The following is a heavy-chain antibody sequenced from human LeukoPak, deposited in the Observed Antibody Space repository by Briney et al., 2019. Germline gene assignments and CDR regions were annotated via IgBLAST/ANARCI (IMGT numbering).Heavy chain of an antibody. CDR1: GFTFSSCA. D-gene: IGHD6-19*01. Sequence: GGSLRLSCAASGFTFSSCAMYWVRQAPGKGLEWVSGIFGSGGSTHYADSVKGRFTISRDNSKNTVYLQMNSLRAEDTAVYYCAKTTTGYSSGRFPGWPVDYWGQGTLVTVSS. CDR2: IFGSGGST. J-gene: IGHJ4*02. V-gene: IGHV3-23*01. CDR3: AKTTTGYSSGRFPGWPVDY.